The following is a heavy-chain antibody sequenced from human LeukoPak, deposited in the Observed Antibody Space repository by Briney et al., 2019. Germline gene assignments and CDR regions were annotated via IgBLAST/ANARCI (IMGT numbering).Heavy chain of an antibody. Sequence: GGSLRLSCAASGFTFSDYYVNWIRESRGGGLEWVSYMCTSGSTIYYADSVKGGFRISRENAKSSVSLKLQCLRAEDTAVYDCARQSSRRGYYFDYWGQGTLVTVSS. J-gene: IGHJ4*02. CDR1: GFTFSDYY. D-gene: IGHD6-13*01. CDR3: ARQSSRRGYYFDY. CDR2: MCTSGSTI. V-gene: IGHV3-11*01.